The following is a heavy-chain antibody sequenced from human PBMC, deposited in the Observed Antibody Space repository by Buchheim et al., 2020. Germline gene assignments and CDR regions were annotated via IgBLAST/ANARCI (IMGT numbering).Heavy chain of an antibody. CDR2: IYYSGST. CDR1: GGSISSGGYY. CDR3: ARADIVVVVAAPRPLGFDP. J-gene: IGHJ5*02. D-gene: IGHD2-15*01. V-gene: IGHV4-31*03. Sequence: QVQLQESGPGLVKPSQTLSLTCTVSGGSISSGGYYWSWIRQHPGKGLEWIGYIYYSGSTYYNPSLKSRVTISVDTSKNPFSLKLSSVTAADTAVYYCARADIVVVVAAPRPLGFDPWGQGTL.